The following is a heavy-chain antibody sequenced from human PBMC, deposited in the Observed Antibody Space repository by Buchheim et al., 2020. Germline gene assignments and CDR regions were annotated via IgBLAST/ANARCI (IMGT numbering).Heavy chain of an antibody. CDR2: MGSDGSR. V-gene: IGHV3-23*04. Sequence: VQLVESGGDLVQPGGSLRLSCATSGFIISSSAMTWVRQAPGKGLEWVASMGSDGSRYYAASVKGRFTTSRDNSKNTLYLQMDSLRAEDTALYYCAKRVIDRGVDCWGQGTL. J-gene: IGHJ4*02. D-gene: IGHD3-22*01. CDR3: AKRVIDRGVDC. CDR1: GFIISSSA.